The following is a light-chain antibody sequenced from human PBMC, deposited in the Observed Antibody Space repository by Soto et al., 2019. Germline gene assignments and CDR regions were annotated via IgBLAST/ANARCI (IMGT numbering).Light chain of an antibody. CDR3: QQYNKWPPFT. Sequence: EIVMTQSPATLSVSPGERATLSCRASQSVSSNLAWYQQKPGQAPRLLIYGASTRATGIPARFSGSVSGTEFTLTISSLQSEDFAVYYCQQYNKWPPFTFGPGTKVDI. V-gene: IGKV3D-15*01. CDR1: QSVSSN. J-gene: IGKJ3*01. CDR2: GAS.